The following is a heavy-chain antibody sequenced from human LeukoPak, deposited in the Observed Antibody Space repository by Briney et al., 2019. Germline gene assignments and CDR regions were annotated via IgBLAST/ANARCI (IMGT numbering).Heavy chain of an antibody. CDR3: ARAGADDGNYFDY. CDR2: IIPIFGTA. V-gene: IGHV1-69*13. Sequence: GASVKVSCKASGGTFISYAISWVRQAPGQGLEWMGGIIPIFGTANYAQKFQGRVTITADESTSTAYMELSSLRSEDTAVYYCARAGADDGNYFDYWGQGTLVTVSS. CDR1: GGTFISYA. J-gene: IGHJ4*02. D-gene: IGHD1-26*01.